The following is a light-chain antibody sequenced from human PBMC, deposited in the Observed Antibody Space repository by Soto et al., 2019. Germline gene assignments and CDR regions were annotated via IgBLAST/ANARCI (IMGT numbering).Light chain of an antibody. Sequence: DIQMTQSPSSLSAYLGDRVTITCRASQGISNYLAWYQQKPGRLPKLLLFGASTLQSGVPARFSGSGSGTLFTLTINGLLPEDVATYYCQKYDRAQFTFCPGTKGDCK. CDR2: GAS. CDR3: QKYDRAQFT. V-gene: IGKV1-27*01. J-gene: IGKJ3*01. CDR1: QGISNY.